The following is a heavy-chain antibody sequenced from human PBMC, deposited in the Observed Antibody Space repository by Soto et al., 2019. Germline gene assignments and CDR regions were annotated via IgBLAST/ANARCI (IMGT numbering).Heavy chain of an antibody. Sequence: QVKLVQSGPEVKKPGASVKVSCKASGFTFTNYAITWVRQAPGEGLEWLGWISAYNGNTNNAQKFQGRVTMTPDTSTSTAYMELRSLRSDDTAVYYCAREMTTMTFFDYWGQGALVTVSS. D-gene: IGHD4-17*01. J-gene: IGHJ4*02. CDR1: GFTFTNYA. CDR2: ISAYNGNT. CDR3: AREMTTMTFFDY. V-gene: IGHV1-18*04.